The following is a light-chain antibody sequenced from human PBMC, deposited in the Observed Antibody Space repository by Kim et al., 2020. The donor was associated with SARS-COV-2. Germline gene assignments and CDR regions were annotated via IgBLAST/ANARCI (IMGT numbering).Light chain of an antibody. CDR1: WTNVGSHI. CDR3: ATWDNTLNAWV. V-gene: IGLV1-44*01. Sequence: QLVLTQPPSASGTPGQRVTISCSGSWTNVGSHIVNWFQQLPGTAPKLLIYNDDQRPSGVPDRFSGSRSGTSASLAISGLQSADEADYYCATWDNTLNAWVFGGGTKVTVL. CDR2: NDD. J-gene: IGLJ3*02.